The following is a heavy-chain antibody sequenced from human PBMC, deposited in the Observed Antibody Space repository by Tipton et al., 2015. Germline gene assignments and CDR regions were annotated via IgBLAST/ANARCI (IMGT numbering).Heavy chain of an antibody. D-gene: IGHD3-22*01. J-gene: IGHJ1*01. CDR3: ARASIIQGYYHDSSRYYLFNS. CDR1: GGSIRTYY. Sequence: TLSLTCTVSGGSIRTYYWVWVRQPPGRGLESLGYIYHSGRTNYNPSLRSRVAMSMDTSKNQFSLKLSSVIAADTAVYYCARASIIQGYYHDSSRYYLFNSWGQGTLVTVSS. CDR2: IYHSGRT. V-gene: IGHV4-59*01.